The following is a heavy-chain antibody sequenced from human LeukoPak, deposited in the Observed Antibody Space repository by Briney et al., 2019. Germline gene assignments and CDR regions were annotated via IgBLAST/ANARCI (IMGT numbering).Heavy chain of an antibody. V-gene: IGHV3-33*06. Sequence: GGSLRLSCAASGFTFRTYGMHWARRAPGKGLGWVAVTWYDGINKYYADSVKGRFTISRDNSKNTLYLQMNSLRAEDTAVYYCAKGLYSGSSPFDNWGQGTLVTVSS. CDR3: AKGLYSGSSPFDN. CDR2: TWYDGINK. D-gene: IGHD1-26*01. CDR1: GFTFRTYG. J-gene: IGHJ4*02.